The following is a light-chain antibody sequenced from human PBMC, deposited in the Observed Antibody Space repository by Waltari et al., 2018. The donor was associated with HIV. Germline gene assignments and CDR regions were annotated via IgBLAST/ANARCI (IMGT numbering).Light chain of an antibody. CDR3: CSYAGSSTLV. V-gene: IGLV2-23*02. J-gene: IGLJ2*01. Sequence: QSVLTQPPSVSAAPGQKVTISCSGSSSNIGNNFVSWYQQHPGKAPKLMIYEVTKRPSGVSNRFSGSKSGNTASLTISGLQAEDEADYFCCSYAGSSTLVFGGGTKLTVL. CDR1: SSNIGNNF. CDR2: EVT.